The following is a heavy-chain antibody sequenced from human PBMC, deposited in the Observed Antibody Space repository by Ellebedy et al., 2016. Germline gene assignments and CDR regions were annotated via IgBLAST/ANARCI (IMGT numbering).Heavy chain of an antibody. CDR1: GVTFSSFG. J-gene: IGHJ4*02. Sequence: GGSLRLXCAPSGVTFSSFGMHWVRQAPGKGLEWVAVISYDGSNKYYADSVKGRFTISRDNSKNTLYLQMNSLRAEDTAVYYCARDGPYFDYWGQGTLVTVSS. CDR3: ARDGPYFDY. V-gene: IGHV3-30*03. CDR2: ISYDGSNK.